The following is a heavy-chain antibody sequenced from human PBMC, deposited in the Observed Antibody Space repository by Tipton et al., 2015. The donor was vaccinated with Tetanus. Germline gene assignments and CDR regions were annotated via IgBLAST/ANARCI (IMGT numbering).Heavy chain of an antibody. CDR3: GIGRPGNYIDS. CDR2: IYYSGIP. Sequence: TLSLTCTLSGGSISSSDYYWSWVRQPPGEGLEWIGSIYYSGIPYYNPSLKSRVTISVDTSKDQFSLKLSSVTAADTAMYYCGIGRPGNYIDSWGQGTLVTVSS. V-gene: IGHV4-39*01. J-gene: IGHJ4*02. CDR1: GGSISSSDYY. D-gene: IGHD1-26*01.